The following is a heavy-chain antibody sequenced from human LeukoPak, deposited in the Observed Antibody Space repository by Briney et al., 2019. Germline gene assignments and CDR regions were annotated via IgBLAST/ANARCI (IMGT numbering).Heavy chain of an antibody. Sequence: SETLSLTCIVSGGAVNGYYWSWIRQPPGKGLEWIGYIYYSGSSDYNPSLKSRLTVSIDTSKNQFSLRLSAVTAADTAVYYCARVGDSSGYSVFDSWGQGTLVTVSS. CDR2: IYYSGSS. J-gene: IGHJ4*02. CDR3: ARVGDSSGYSVFDS. D-gene: IGHD3-22*01. CDR1: GGAVNGYY. V-gene: IGHV4-59*02.